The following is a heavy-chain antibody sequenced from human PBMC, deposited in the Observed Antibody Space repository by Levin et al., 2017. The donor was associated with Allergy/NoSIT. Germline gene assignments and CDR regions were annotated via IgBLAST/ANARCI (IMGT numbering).Heavy chain of an antibody. Sequence: SQTLSHTCTVSGGSISSSDYYWGWIRQTPGKGLDWIGSIYYSGSTNYKPSLKSRLTISVDTSKNQFSLRLRSMTATDTAVYYCARLGYYFEASGYNIDYWGQGTLVTVSS. CDR2: IYYSGST. J-gene: IGHJ4*02. D-gene: IGHD3-22*01. CDR1: GGSISSSDYY. V-gene: IGHV4-39*01. CDR3: ARLGYYFEASGYNIDY.